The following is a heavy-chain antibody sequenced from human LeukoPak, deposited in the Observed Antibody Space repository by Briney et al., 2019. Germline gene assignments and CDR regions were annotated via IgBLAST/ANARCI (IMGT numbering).Heavy chain of an antibody. CDR3: ATDDSSSSSWYIVGDY. CDR1: GFXVSSYG. Sequence: GGSLRLSCAASGFXVSSYGIHWVRQAPGKGLEWVAVISYDGSNKYYADSVKGRFTISRDNSKNTLYLQMNSLRAEDTAVYYCATDDSSSSSWYIVGDYWGQGTLVTVSS. J-gene: IGHJ4*02. CDR2: ISYDGSNK. D-gene: IGHD6-13*01. V-gene: IGHV3-30*03.